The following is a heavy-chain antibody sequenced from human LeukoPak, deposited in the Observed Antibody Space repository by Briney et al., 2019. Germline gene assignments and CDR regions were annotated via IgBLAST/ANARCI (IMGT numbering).Heavy chain of an antibody. CDR2: INPSGGST. D-gene: IGHD1-26*01. CDR3: TRDGAEWELAYYDYYYYMDV. Sequence: GASVKVSCKASGYTFTSYYMHWVRQAPGQGLEWMGIINPSGGSTSYAQKFQGRVTMTRDTSISTAYMELSRLRSDDTAVYYCTRDGAEWELAYYDYYYYMDVWGKGTTVTVSS. V-gene: IGHV1-46*01. J-gene: IGHJ6*03. CDR1: GYTFTSYY.